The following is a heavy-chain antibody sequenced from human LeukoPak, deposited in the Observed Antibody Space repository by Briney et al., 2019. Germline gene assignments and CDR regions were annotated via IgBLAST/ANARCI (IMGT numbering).Heavy chain of an antibody. CDR2: INPGGGST. J-gene: IGHJ3*02. Sequence: ASVKVSCKASGYTFTHYYIHWVRQAPGQGLEWMGIINPGGGSTTYAQKFQGRVTLTRDTSTSTVYMELSSLRSEDTVVYYCARGTPLHGDSLNDPFDIWGQGTMVTVSS. CDR1: GYTFTHYY. D-gene: IGHD4-17*01. CDR3: ARGTPLHGDSLNDPFDI. V-gene: IGHV1-46*01.